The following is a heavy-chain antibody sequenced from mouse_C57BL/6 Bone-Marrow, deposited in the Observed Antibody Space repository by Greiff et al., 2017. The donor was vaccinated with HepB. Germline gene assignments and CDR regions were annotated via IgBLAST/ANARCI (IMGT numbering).Heavy chain of an antibody. CDR1: GYTFTSYW. Sequence: QVQLKQSGAELVKPGASVKLSCKASGYTFTSYWMHWVKQRPGRGLEWIGRIDPNSGGTKYNEKFKSKATLTVDKPSSTAYMQLSSLTSEDSAVYYCAREEYYYGSSLAYWGQGTLVTVAA. J-gene: IGHJ3*01. CDR2: IDPNSGGT. CDR3: AREEYYYGSSLAY. V-gene: IGHV1-72*01. D-gene: IGHD1-1*01.